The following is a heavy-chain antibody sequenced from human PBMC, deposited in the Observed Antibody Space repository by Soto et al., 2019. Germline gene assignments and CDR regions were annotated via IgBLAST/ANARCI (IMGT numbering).Heavy chain of an antibody. CDR2: IYYSGST. CDR1: GGSISSGGYY. Sequence: SETLSLTCTVSGGSISSGGYYWSWIRQHPGKGLEWIGYIYYSGSTYYNPSLKSRVTISVDTSKNQFSLKLSSVTAADTAVYYCARLTHYYDSSGHTPWVPENFDYWGQGTLVPVSS. D-gene: IGHD3-22*01. J-gene: IGHJ4*02. V-gene: IGHV4-31*03. CDR3: ARLTHYYDSSGHTPWVPENFDY.